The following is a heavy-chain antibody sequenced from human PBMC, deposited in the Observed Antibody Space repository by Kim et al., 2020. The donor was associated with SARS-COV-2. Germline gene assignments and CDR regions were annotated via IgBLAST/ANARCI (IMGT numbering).Heavy chain of an antibody. D-gene: IGHD2-2*01. CDR1: GYTFTSYY. V-gene: IGHV1-46*01. J-gene: IGHJ4*02. CDR2: INPSGGST. Sequence: ASVKVSCKASGYTFTSYYMHWVRQAPGQGLEWMGIINPSGGSTSYAQKFQGRVTMTRDTSTSTVYMELSSLRSEDTAVYYCALYGAIGYFDYWGQGTLVTVSS. CDR3: ALYGAIGYFDY.